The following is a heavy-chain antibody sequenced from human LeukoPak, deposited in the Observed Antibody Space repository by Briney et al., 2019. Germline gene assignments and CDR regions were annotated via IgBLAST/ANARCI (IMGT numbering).Heavy chain of an antibody. J-gene: IGHJ4*02. V-gene: IGHV1-2*02. Sequence: ASVKVSCKASGYTFTGYYMHWVRQAPAQGLEWMGWINPNSGGTNYAQKFQGRVTMTRDTSISTAYMELSRLRSDDTAVYYCARLTEQQLAHFDYWGQGTLVTVSS. CDR2: INPNSGGT. CDR3: ARLTEQQLAHFDY. CDR1: GYTFTGYY. D-gene: IGHD6-13*01.